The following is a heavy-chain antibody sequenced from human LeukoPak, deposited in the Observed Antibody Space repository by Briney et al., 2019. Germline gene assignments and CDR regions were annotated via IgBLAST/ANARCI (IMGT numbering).Heavy chain of an antibody. Sequence: SGGSLRLSCAASGLTVSSNCMSWVRQAPGKGLEWVSFIYSGGNTYYSDSVKGRFTISRDNSRNTLFLQMNSLRAEDTAVYYCARRAGAYSHPYDYWGQGTLVTVSS. J-gene: IGHJ4*02. CDR3: ARRAGAYSHPYDY. V-gene: IGHV3-53*01. CDR2: IYSGGNT. CDR1: GLTVSSNC. D-gene: IGHD4/OR15-4a*01.